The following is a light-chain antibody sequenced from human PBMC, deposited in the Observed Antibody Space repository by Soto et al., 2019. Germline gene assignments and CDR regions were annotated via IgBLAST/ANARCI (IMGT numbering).Light chain of an antibody. J-gene: IGKJ1*01. CDR2: DAS. V-gene: IGKV1-5*01. Sequence: DIQMTQSPSTLSAFVGDRVTITCRASQSISYWVAWYQQKPGNAPKLLIYDASSLASGVPSRFIGSRSGAEFTLTISSLQPDDSAIYHCQQYYTYSAFGQGTKVEIK. CDR3: QQYYTYSA. CDR1: QSISYW.